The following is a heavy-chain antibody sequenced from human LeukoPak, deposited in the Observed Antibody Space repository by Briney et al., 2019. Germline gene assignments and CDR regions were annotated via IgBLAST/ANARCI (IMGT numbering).Heavy chain of an antibody. J-gene: IGHJ6*04. CDR2: IYYSGST. D-gene: IGHD3-10*01. CDR1: GFTFSSYA. V-gene: IGHV4-59*01. CDR3: ARASLWFGELLGMDV. Sequence: PGGSLRLSCAASGFTFSSYAMSWIRQPPGKGLEWIGYIYYSGSTNYNPSLKSRVTISVDTSKNQFSLKLGSVTAADTAVYYCARASLWFGELLGMDVWGKGTTVTISS.